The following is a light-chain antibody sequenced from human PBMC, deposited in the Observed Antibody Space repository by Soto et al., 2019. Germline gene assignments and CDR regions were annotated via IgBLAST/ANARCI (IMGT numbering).Light chain of an antibody. J-gene: IGKJ1*01. Sequence: EIVLTQSPDTLSLSPGERATLSCRASQSVSSSYLAWYQQKPGQAPRLLIYGASSRATGIPDRFSGSVSGTDFTLTISRLEPEDFAVYYCQQYGSSSWTFGQGTKVEIK. CDR1: QSVSSSY. V-gene: IGKV3-20*01. CDR3: QQYGSSSWT. CDR2: GAS.